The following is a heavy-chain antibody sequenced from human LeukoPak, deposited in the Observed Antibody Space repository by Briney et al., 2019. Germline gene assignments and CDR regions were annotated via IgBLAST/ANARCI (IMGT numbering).Heavy chain of an antibody. D-gene: IGHD6-19*01. CDR3: AKIALSWVADTIDY. Sequence: GGSLRLSCAASGFTFSNYAMSWVRQAPGKGLEWVSGITDSGGGTCYADSVKGRFTVSRDKSKNTLYLQMNSLRVEDTAVYYCAKIALSWVADTIDYWGQGTLVTVSS. CDR2: ITDSGGGT. J-gene: IGHJ4*02. CDR1: GFTFSNYA. V-gene: IGHV3-23*01.